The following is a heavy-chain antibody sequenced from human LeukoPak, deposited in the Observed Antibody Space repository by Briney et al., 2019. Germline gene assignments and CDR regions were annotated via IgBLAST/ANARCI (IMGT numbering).Heavy chain of an antibody. D-gene: IGHD2-15*01. CDR1: GFTFSDYS. V-gene: IGHV3-21*01. Sequence: GGSLRLSCAASGFTFSDYSMNWVRQAPGKGLEWVSSISTGFTYVYYADSVKGRFTISRDNAKNSLYLQMNSPRAEDTAVYYCARDGLRYCRGGSCANWFDPWGQGTLVTVSS. J-gene: IGHJ5*02. CDR2: ISTGFTYV. CDR3: ARDGLRYCRGGSCANWFDP.